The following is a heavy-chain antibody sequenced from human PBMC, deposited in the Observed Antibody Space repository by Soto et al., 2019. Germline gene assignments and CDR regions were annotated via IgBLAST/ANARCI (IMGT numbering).Heavy chain of an antibody. CDR1: GFSFNVYY. D-gene: IGHD6-19*01. Sequence: QEQLAESGGGLVKPGGSLRLSCAASGFSFNVYYMTWIRQAPGSGLEWVASISILGDSTYYADSVKGRFTISRDNARNSLHLQMDILRAEDTAVYYCARDRAGTRTFPHNTFNMWGQGTTVTVAS. V-gene: IGHV3-11*01. J-gene: IGHJ3*02. CDR2: ISILGDST. CDR3: ARDRAGTRTFPHNTFNM.